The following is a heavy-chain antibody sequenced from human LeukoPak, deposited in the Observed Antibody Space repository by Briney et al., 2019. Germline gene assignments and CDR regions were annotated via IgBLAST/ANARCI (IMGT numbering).Heavy chain of an antibody. CDR1: GFTVSSNY. D-gene: IGHD2-21*01. J-gene: IGHJ4*02. V-gene: IGHV3-53*01. CDR2: TYSNGRT. CDR3: AKAPVTTCRGAYCYPFDY. Sequence: GGSLRLSCAASGFTVSSNYMSWVRQAPGKGLEWVSVTYSNGRTYYADSVKGRFTISRDISKNTLYLQMNSLRAEDTAVYYCAKAPVTTCRGAYCYPFDYWGQGTLVTVSS.